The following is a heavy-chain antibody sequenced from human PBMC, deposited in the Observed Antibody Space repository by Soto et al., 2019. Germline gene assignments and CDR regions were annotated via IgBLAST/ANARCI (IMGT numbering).Heavy chain of an antibody. CDR3: ASRGSYSSGFFDY. CDR2: GST. V-gene: IGHV4-59*01. J-gene: IGHJ4*02. Sequence: GSTNYNPSLKSRVTISVDTSKNQFSLKLSSVTAADTAVYYCASRGSYSSGFFDYWGQGTLDTVSS. D-gene: IGHD1-26*01.